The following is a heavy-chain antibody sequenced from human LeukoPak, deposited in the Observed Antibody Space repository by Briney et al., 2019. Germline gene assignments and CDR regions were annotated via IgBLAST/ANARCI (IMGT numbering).Heavy chain of an antibody. CDR2: IKSKNDGETT. D-gene: IGHD3-10*01. CDR3: AHLWFGEYN. J-gene: IGHJ4*02. Sequence: NTGGSLRLSCAASGFTFSDAWMSWVRQAPGKGLEWVGRIKSKNDGETTDYAAPVKGRFTISRDDSKNTLYLQMGSLKSEDTAVYYCAHLWFGEYNWGQGTLVTVSS. CDR1: GFTFSDAW. V-gene: IGHV3-15*01.